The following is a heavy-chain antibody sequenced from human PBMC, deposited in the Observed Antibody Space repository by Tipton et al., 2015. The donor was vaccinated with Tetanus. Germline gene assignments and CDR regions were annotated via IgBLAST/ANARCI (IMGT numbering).Heavy chain of an antibody. CDR3: AKDNGGYSSKWRYGMDA. J-gene: IGHJ6*02. CDR1: GFTFDAYA. CDR2: ISWNRGSI. Sequence: RSLRLSCAASGFTFDAYAMHWVRQAPNKGLEWVSRISWNRGSIGYADSVKGRFTISRDNAKNSLYLQMNGLRVEDTALDYCAKDNGGYSSKWRYGMDAWGQGTTVTVSS. V-gene: IGHV3-9*01. D-gene: IGHD6-13*01.